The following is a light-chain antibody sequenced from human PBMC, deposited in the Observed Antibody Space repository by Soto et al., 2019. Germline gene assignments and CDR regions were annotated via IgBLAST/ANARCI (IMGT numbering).Light chain of an antibody. CDR1: SSDVGCYNY. CDR2: EVA. J-gene: IGLJ1*01. Sequence: QSALTQPPSASGSPGQSVTISCTGTSSDVGCYNYVSWYQQHPGKVPKLMVYEVAKRPSGVPDRFSGSKSGNTASLTVSGLQAEDEADYYCTSYAGGNNVFGTGTKLTVL. CDR3: TSYAGGNNV. V-gene: IGLV2-8*01.